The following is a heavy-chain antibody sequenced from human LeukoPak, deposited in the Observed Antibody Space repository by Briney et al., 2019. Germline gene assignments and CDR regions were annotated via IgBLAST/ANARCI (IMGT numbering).Heavy chain of an antibody. CDR1: GITFSSYG. D-gene: IGHD5-18*01. CDR3: ARDLRDTSMITYPYFMDV. V-gene: IGHV3-21*01. Sequence: PGGSLRLSCAASGITFSSYGMSWVRQAPGKGLEWVSSIVSTSSLMSYADSVKGRFTISRDNAKDSLYLHMNSLRAEDTAVYFCARDLRDTSMITYPYFMDVWGKGTTVIISS. CDR2: IVSTSSLM. J-gene: IGHJ6*03.